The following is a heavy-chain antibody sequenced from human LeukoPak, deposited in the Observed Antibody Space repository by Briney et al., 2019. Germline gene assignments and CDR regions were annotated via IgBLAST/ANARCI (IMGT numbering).Heavy chain of an antibody. V-gene: IGHV1-2*02. CDR1: GYTFTGFY. J-gene: IGHJ4*02. Sequence: ASVKVSCKAYGYTFTGFYIHWIRQAPGQGLEWMGWINPKSGDTNHAQKFLGRVTVTRDTSVSTAYMELSRLKSDDTAVYYCARGIDEYWGQGTLVTVSS. CDR2: INPKSGDT. CDR3: ARGIDEY.